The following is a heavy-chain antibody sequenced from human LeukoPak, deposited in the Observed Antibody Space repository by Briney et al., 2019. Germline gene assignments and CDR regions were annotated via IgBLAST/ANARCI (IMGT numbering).Heavy chain of an antibody. CDR2: IYTSGST. D-gene: IGHD3-22*01. J-gene: IGHJ3*02. V-gene: IGHV4-4*07. CDR3: ATEKAINYDSSGYAFDI. Sequence: SETLSLTCTVSGGSISSYYWSWIRQPAGKGLEWIGRIYTSGSTNYNPSLKSRVTMSVDTSKNQFSLKLSSVTAADTAVYYCATEKAINYDSSGYAFDIWGQGTMVTVSS. CDR1: GGSISSYY.